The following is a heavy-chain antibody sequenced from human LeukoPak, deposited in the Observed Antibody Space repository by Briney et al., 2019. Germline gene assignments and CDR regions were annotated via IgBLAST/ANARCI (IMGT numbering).Heavy chain of an antibody. D-gene: IGHD3-10*01. Sequence: PSETLSLTCAVYGGSFSGYYWSWIRQPPGKGLEWIGEINHSGSTNYNPSLKSRVTISVGTSKNQFSLKLSSVTAADTAVYYCARGGGGITMVRGVIGPPYYYYYMDVWGKGTTVTVSS. CDR1: GGSFSGYY. CDR3: ARGGGGITMVRGVIGPPYYYYYMDV. V-gene: IGHV4-34*01. CDR2: INHSGST. J-gene: IGHJ6*03.